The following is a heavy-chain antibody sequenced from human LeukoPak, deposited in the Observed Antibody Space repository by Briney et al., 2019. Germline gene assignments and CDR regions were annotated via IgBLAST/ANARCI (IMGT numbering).Heavy chain of an antibody. V-gene: IGHV1-46*01. D-gene: IGHD2/OR15-2a*01. CDR1: GYTFTSYY. J-gene: IGHJ6*03. Sequence: ASVKVSCKASGYTFTSYYMHWVRQAPGQGLEWMGIINPSGGSTSYAQKFQGRVTMTRDTSTSTVYMELSSLRSEDTAVYYCASGGGIFSTGLSYYYMDVWGKGTTVTVSS. CDR2: INPSGGST. CDR3: ASGGGIFSTGLSYYYMDV.